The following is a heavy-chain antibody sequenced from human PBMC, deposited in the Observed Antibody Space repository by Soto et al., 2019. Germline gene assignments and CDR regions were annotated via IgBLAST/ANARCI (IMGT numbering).Heavy chain of an antibody. D-gene: IGHD4-17*01. J-gene: IGHJ6*02. V-gene: IGHV1-69*13. CDR2: IIPIFGTA. CDR1: GVTFSSYA. CDR3: ARDLSTTSEGFYYYYGMDV. Sequence: SVKVSCKASGVTFSSYAISWVRQAPGQGLEWMGGIIPIFGTANYAQKFQGRVTITADESTSTAYMKLSSVTAADTAVYYCARDLSTTSEGFYYYYGMDVWGQGTTVTVSS.